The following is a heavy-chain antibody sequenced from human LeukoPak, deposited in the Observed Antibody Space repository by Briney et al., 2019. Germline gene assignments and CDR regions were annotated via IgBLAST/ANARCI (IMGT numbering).Heavy chain of an antibody. Sequence: GGSLRLSCAASGFTFSSYWMHWVRQAPGKGLVWVSRINTDGSSTSYADSVKGRFTISRDNAKNTLYLQMNSLRAEDTAVYYCAKEDIVVVPAAFYYYYYYMDVWGKGTTVTVSS. CDR2: INTDGSST. CDR3: AKEDIVVVPAAFYYYYYYMDV. V-gene: IGHV3-74*01. J-gene: IGHJ6*03. D-gene: IGHD2-2*01. CDR1: GFTFSSYW.